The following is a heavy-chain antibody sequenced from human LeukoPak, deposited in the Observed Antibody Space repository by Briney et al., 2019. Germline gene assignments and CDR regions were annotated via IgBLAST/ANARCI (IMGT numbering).Heavy chain of an antibody. CDR3: ARDPRVNNYYYYYYMDV. Sequence: ASVKVSCRASGYTFTGYYMHWVREAPGQGLEWMGWINPNSGGTNYAQKFQGRVTMTRDTSISTAYMELSRLRSDDTAVYYCARDPRVNNYYYYYYMDVWGKGTTVTVSS. V-gene: IGHV1-2*02. CDR1: GYTFTGYY. J-gene: IGHJ6*03. CDR2: INPNSGGT. D-gene: IGHD4-23*01.